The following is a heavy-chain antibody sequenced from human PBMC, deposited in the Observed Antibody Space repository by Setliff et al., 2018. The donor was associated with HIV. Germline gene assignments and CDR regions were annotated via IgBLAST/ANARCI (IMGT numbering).Heavy chain of an antibody. CDR1: GESFSGHY. J-gene: IGHJ4*02. CDR2: VNHSGNT. Sequence: PSETLSLTCAVYGESFSGHYWTWIRQPPGKGLEWIGEVNHSGNTNYNPSLKSRVTISAGTSKNQFSLKLTSVTAADTAVYYCARGTVITYFYDSSGSFDYWGQGTLVTVSS. V-gene: IGHV4-34*01. CDR3: ARGTVITYFYDSSGSFDY. D-gene: IGHD3-22*01.